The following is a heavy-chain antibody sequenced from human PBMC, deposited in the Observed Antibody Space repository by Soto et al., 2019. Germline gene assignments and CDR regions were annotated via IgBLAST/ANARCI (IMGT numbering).Heavy chain of an antibody. CDR1: GFTFDDYA. D-gene: IGHD6-19*01. V-gene: IGHV3-9*01. Sequence: EVQMVESGGGLVQPGRSLRLSCATSGFTFDDYAMHWVRQAPGKGLEWVSGISWNGGSIGYADSVKGRFTISSDNAKNSRYLQKKSLRADDTALYYCVKDMAGTTGAFDIWGQGTMVTVSS. CDR2: ISWNGGSI. J-gene: IGHJ3*02. CDR3: VKDMAGTTGAFDI.